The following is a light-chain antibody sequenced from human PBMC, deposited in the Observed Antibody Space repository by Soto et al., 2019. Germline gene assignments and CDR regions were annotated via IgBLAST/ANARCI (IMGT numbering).Light chain of an antibody. J-gene: IGKJ1*01. CDR2: SAS. Sequence: AVQMTQSPSSLSASVGDRVTITCRASQGIGNDLAWYQQKPGRAPNLLIYSASHLQTGVPSRFSGSGSGTDFALTISNLQHEDFATYCCLQDYNYPRTCGQGTKVEF. CDR1: QGIGND. V-gene: IGKV1-6*02. CDR3: LQDYNYPRT.